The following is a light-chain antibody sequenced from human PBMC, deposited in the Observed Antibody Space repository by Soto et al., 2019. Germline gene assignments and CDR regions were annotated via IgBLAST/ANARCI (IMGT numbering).Light chain of an antibody. CDR1: SSDVGGYNY. CDR2: DVS. J-gene: IGLJ2*01. Sequence: QSALTQPASVSGSPGQSITISCTGTSSDVGGYNYVSWYQQHPGKAPKLMIYDVSNRPSGVSNRFSGSKSGNTASLTISGLQAEDEADYYCSSYTSSSTSPVFGGGTKVTVL. CDR3: SSYTSSSTSPV. V-gene: IGLV2-14*01.